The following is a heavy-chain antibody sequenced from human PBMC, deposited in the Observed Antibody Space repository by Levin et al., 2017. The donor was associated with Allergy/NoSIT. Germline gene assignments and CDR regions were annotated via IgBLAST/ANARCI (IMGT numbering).Heavy chain of an antibody. V-gene: IGHV4-34*01. D-gene: IGHD2-15*01. J-gene: IGHJ4*02. CDR1: GGSFSGYY. CDR2: INHSGST. CDR3: ASVDCSGGSCYQGG. Sequence: SQTLSLTCAVYGGSFSGYYWSWIRQPPGKGLEWIGEINHSGSTNYNPSLKSRVTISVDTSKNQFSLKLSSVTAADTAVYYCASVDCSGGSCYQGGWGQGTLVTVSS.